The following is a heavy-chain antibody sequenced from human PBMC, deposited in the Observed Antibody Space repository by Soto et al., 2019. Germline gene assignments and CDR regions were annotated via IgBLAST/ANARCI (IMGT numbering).Heavy chain of an antibody. D-gene: IGHD5-18*01. CDR2: INAYKGNT. J-gene: IGHJ4*02. CDR1: GYTFTSYG. CDR3: ARDQAMAQFDY. Sequence: QVQLVQSGAEVKKPGASVMVSCKASGYTFTSYGISWVRQAPGQGLEWMGWINAYKGNTKYAQKLQGRVPMTTDTSTSTAYMELRSLRSDDTAVYYCARDQAMAQFDYWGQGTLVTVSS. V-gene: IGHV1-18*01.